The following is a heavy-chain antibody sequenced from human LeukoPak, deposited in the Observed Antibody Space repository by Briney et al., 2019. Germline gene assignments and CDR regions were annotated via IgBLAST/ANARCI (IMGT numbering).Heavy chain of an antibody. J-gene: IGHJ3*02. V-gene: IGHV3-73*01. CDR1: GFTFSGSA. Sequence: GGSLRLSCAASGFTFSGSAMHWVRQASGKGLEGVACIRSKADSNATSYAASVKGRFTTSRDDSKNTAYLQMNSLKTEDTAVYYCTSPVGADAFDIWGQGTMVTVSS. CDR2: IRSKADSNAT. D-gene: IGHD1-26*01. CDR3: TSPVGADAFDI.